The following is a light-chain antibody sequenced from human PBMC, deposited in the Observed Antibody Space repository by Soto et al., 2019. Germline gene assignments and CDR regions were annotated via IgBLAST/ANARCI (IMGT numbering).Light chain of an antibody. CDR1: QSVNSN. Sequence: EIVMTQSPATLSVSPGERATLSCRASQSVNSNLAWYQQKPGQAPRLLIYGASTRATGVPARFGGSGSGTEYTLTIRSLQSEDFAVYYCHQYNNWPPFTFGQGTRLEIK. J-gene: IGKJ2*01. V-gene: IGKV3-15*01. CDR2: GAS. CDR3: HQYNNWPPFT.